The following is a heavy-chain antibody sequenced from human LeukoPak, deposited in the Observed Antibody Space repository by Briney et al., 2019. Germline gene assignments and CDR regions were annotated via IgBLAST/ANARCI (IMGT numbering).Heavy chain of an antibody. V-gene: IGHV5-51*01. Sequence: GESLKISCKGSGSHFASYWIGWVRQMPGKGLEWMGIIYPTDSNTKYSPSFQGQVTISADKSISTAFLQWSSLKASDTAMYYCATTYYFDSTFMDVWGQGTTVTVSS. J-gene: IGHJ6*02. CDR2: IYPTDSNT. D-gene: IGHD3-22*01. CDR1: GSHFASYW. CDR3: ATTYYFDSTFMDV.